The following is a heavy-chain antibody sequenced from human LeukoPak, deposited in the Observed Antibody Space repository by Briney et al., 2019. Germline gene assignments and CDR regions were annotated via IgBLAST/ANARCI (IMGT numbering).Heavy chain of an antibody. D-gene: IGHD3-10*01. V-gene: IGHV4-39*01. J-gene: IGHJ4*02. CDR2: IYYRGST. CDR1: GDSISSSRHS. Sequence: SETLSLTCTVSGDSISSSRHSWGWIRQPPGKGLEWIGSIYYRGSTHYSPSLMSRVTISVDTSKSQFSLKLISVTAADTAVYYCASYYNVVFDYWGQGTLVTVSS. CDR3: ASYYNVVFDY.